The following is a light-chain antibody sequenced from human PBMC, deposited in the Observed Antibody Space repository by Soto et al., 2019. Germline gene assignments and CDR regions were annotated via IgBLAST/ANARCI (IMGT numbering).Light chain of an antibody. CDR2: VAS. V-gene: IGKV1-17*01. CDR3: LQQNSYPLT. J-gene: IGKJ4*01. CDR1: QGIRND. Sequence: DIQMTQSPSSLSASVGDRVTITCRASQGIRNDLAWYQQKPGKAPKRLIYVASSLQRGVPSRFSGSGSGTEFTLTISSLQPEDSATYYCLQQNSYPLTFGGGTKVEIK.